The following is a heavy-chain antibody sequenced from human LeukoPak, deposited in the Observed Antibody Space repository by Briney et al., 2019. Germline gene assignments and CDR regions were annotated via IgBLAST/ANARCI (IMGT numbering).Heavy chain of an antibody. CDR2: INWNGSST. Sequence: GGSLRLSCAASGFTFDDYGMSWVRQAPGKGLEWVSGINWNGSSTGYADSVKGRFTISRDNAKNSLYLQMNSLRAEDTALYYCARGPAGAKAVVYFDYWGQGTLVTVSS. J-gene: IGHJ4*02. CDR3: ARGPAGAKAVVYFDY. CDR1: GFTFDDYG. V-gene: IGHV3-20*04. D-gene: IGHD1-26*01.